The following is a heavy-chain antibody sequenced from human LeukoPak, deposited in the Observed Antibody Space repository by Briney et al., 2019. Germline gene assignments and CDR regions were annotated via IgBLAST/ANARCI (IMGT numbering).Heavy chain of an antibody. CDR3: ARHRQRGVANWFDP. J-gene: IGHJ5*02. D-gene: IGHD3-10*01. CDR1: GDSISSYY. CDR2: IYYSGST. Sequence: PSETLSLTCTVSGDSISSYYWSWIRQPPGKGLEWIGYIYYSGSTNYNPSLKSRVTISVDTSKNQFSLKLSSVTAADTAVYYCARHRQRGVANWFDPWGQGTLVTVSS. V-gene: IGHV4-59*08.